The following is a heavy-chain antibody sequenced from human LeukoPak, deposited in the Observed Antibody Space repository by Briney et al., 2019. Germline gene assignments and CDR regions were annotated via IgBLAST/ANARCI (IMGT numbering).Heavy chain of an antibody. Sequence: SDTLSLTCPVSAGSISSYFWSWVRQPPGKGLEWIAYIYYSGSTNYNPSLKSRVTISVDTSKNQFSLKLSSVTAADTAVYYCARRYGSGSSGTFDYWGQGTLVTVSS. D-gene: IGHD3-10*01. CDR3: ARRYGSGSSGTFDY. CDR1: AGSISSYF. J-gene: IGHJ4*02. CDR2: IYYSGST. V-gene: IGHV4-59*07.